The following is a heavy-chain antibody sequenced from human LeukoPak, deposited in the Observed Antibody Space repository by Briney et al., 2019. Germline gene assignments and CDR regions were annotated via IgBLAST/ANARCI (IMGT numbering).Heavy chain of an antibody. CDR1: GGSISSYY. D-gene: IGHD3-10*01. CDR2: IYYSGST. J-gene: IGHJ4*02. V-gene: IGHV4-59*12. Sequence: SETLSLNCTVSGGSISSYYWSWIRQPPGKGLEWIGYIYYSGSTNYNPSLKSRVTMSVDTSKNQFSLKLSSVTAADTAVYYCARVGVGRLVRGGFDYWGQGTLVTVSS. CDR3: ARVGVGRLVRGGFDY.